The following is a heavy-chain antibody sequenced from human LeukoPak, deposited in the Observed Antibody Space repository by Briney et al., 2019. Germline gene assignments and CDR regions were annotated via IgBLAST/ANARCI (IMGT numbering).Heavy chain of an antibody. CDR2: ISAYNGNT. Sequence: ASVKVSCKASGYTFTSYAISWVRQAPGQGLEWMGWISAYNGNTNYAQKLQGRVTMTTDTSTSTAYMELRSLRSDDTAVYYCARDRIDSSSVWAFDIWGQGTMVTVSS. CDR1: GYTFTSYA. D-gene: IGHD3-22*01. J-gene: IGHJ3*02. V-gene: IGHV1-18*01. CDR3: ARDRIDSSSVWAFDI.